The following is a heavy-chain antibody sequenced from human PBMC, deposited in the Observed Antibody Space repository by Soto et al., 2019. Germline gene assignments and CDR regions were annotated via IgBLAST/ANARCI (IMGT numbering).Heavy chain of an antibody. V-gene: IGHV4-59*01. Sequence: PSETLSLTCTVSGGSISSYYWSWIRQPPGKGLEWIGYIYYSGSTNYAQKFQGRVTITADKSTSTAYMELSSLRSEDTAVYYCASLIYGDYPGNAFDIWGQGTMVTVSS. CDR2: IYYSGST. CDR1: GGSISSYY. J-gene: IGHJ3*02. D-gene: IGHD4-17*01. CDR3: ASLIYGDYPGNAFDI.